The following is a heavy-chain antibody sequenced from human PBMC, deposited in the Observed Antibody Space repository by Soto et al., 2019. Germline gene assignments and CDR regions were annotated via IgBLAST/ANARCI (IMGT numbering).Heavy chain of an antibody. V-gene: IGHV4-30-2*01. CDR1: GGSMRSGDYS. J-gene: IGHJ4*02. CDR3: ARAAGNHYGSGCLFDY. Sequence: QLQLQESGSGLVKPSQTLSLTCAVSGGSMRSGDYSWSWIRQPPGKGLEWIGYIYYSGNTCYNPSLKSRVTISVDRSRNQFSLKLSSVTAAETAVYYCARAAGNHYGSGCLFDYWGQAILVTVSS. CDR2: IYYSGNT. D-gene: IGHD3-10*01.